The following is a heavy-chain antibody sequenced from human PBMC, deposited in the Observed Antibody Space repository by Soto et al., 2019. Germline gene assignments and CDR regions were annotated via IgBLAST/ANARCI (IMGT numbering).Heavy chain of an antibody. V-gene: IGHV1-2*02. CDR3: ASERAFDDSSGYNIVY. CDR2: INPNSGGT. Sequence: GASVKVSCKASGYTFTGYYMHWVRQAPGQGLEWMGWINPNSGGTNYAQKFQGRVTMTRDTSISTAYMELSRLRSDDTAVYYCASERAFDDSSGYNIVYWGQGTLVTVSS. D-gene: IGHD3-22*01. J-gene: IGHJ4*02. CDR1: GYTFTGYY.